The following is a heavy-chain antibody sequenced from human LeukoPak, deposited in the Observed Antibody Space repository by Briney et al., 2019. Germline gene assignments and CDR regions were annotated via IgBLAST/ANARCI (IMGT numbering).Heavy chain of an antibody. CDR2: IYYSGST. CDR3: ASSDIAVAGTIYYYYYGMDV. CDR1: GGSFSSSSYY. D-gene: IGHD6-19*01. Sequence: SETLSLTCTVSGGSFSSSSYYWGWIRQPPGKGPEWIGSIYYSGSTYYNPSLKSRVTISVDTSKNQFSLKLSSVTAADTAVYYCASSDIAVAGTIYYYYYGMDVWGQGTTVTVSS. V-gene: IGHV4-39*07. J-gene: IGHJ6*02.